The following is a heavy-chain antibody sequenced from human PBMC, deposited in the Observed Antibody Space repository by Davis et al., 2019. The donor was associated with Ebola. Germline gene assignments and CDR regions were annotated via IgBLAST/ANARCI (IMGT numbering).Heavy chain of an antibody. CDR2: ISGSVRT. CDR1: DASISGHY. CDR3: SRFGEGAY. D-gene: IGHD2-21*01. J-gene: IGHJ4*02. Sequence: PSETLSLTCTVSDASISGHYWNWFRHPPGKGLEWIGFISGSVRTSYNPSLKSRVTISADTSKNQFSLNLGSVTAADTAVYFCSRFGEGAYWGQGTLVTVSS. V-gene: IGHV4-59*11.